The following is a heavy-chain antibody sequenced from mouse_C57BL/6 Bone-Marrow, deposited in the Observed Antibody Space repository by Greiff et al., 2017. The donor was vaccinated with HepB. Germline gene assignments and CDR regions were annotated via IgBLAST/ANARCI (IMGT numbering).Heavy chain of an antibody. D-gene: IGHD1-1*01. CDR3: ARTTTVNSFDY. V-gene: IGHV3-6*01. CDR2: ISYDGSN. Sequence: EVHLVESGPGLVKPSQSLSLTCSVTGYSITSGYYWNWIRQFPGNKLEWMGYISYDGSNNYNPSLKNRISITRDTSKNQFFLKLNSVTTEDTATYYCARTTTVNSFDYWGQGTTLTVSS. CDR1: GYSITSGYY. J-gene: IGHJ2*01.